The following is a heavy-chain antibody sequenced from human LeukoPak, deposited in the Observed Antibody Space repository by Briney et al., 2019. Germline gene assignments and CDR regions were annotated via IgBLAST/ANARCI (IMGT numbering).Heavy chain of an antibody. CDR1: GYTFIGYY. CDR3: ARGIRGSSTG. V-gene: IGHV1-2*02. J-gene: IGHJ4*02. Sequence: ASVKVSCKASGYTFIGYYMHWVRQAPGQGLERMGWINPNSGGTNYAQKFQGRVTMTGDTSISTAYMELSRLRSDDTAVYYCARGIRGSSTGWGQGTLVTVSS. D-gene: IGHD2-2*01. CDR2: INPNSGGT.